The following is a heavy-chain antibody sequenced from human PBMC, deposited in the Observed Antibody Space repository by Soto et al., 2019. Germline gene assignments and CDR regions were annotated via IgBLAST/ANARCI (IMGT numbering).Heavy chain of an antibody. Sequence: QVQLQESGPGLVKPSQTLSLTCTVSGGSISSGGYYWSWIRQHPGKGLEWIGYSYYSGSTYYNPSLTSRVTISVDTSKNQFSLKLSSVTAADTAVYYCARSGYSYGPNPLLYWGQGTLVTVSS. J-gene: IGHJ4*02. V-gene: IGHV4-31*03. CDR3: ARSGYSYGPNPLLY. CDR1: GGSISSGGYY. CDR2: SYYSGST. D-gene: IGHD5-18*01.